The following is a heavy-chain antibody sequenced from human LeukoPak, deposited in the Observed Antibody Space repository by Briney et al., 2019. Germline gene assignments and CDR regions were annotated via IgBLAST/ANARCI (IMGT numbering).Heavy chain of an antibody. CDR1: GFSFISYG. J-gene: IGHJ4*02. CDR2: SKTDGTST. V-gene: IGHV3-74*01. Sequence: GGSLRLSCAASGFSFISYGMHWVRQAPGKGLEWVSVSKTDGTSTSYADSVKGRFTVSRDNAKNTLYLQMDSLRAEDTAVYYCHPLAYTNNWGQGTLVTVSS. CDR3: HPLAYTNN. D-gene: IGHD2-2*02.